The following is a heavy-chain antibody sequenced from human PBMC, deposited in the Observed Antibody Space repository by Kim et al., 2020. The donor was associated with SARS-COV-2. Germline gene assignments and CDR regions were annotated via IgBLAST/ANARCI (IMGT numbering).Heavy chain of an antibody. V-gene: IGHV4-61*02. CDR2: IYTSGST. CDR3: AASGSYSLDAFDI. CDR1: GGSISSGSYY. Sequence: SETLSLTCTVSGGSISSGSYYWSWIRQPAGKGLEWIGRIYTSGSTNYNPSLKSRVTISVDTSKNQFSLKLSSVTAADTAVYYCAASGSYSLDAFDIWGQGTMVTVSS. D-gene: IGHD1-26*01. J-gene: IGHJ3*02.